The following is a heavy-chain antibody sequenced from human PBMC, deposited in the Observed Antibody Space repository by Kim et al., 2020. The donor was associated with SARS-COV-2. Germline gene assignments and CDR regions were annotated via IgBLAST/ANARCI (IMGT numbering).Heavy chain of an antibody. V-gene: IGHV4-34*01. CDR2: INHSGST. J-gene: IGHJ4*02. CDR3: ARTLDGDARDY. Sequence: SETLSLTCAVYGGSFSGYYWSWIRQPPGKGLEWIGEINHSGSTNYNPSLKSRVTISVDTSKNQFSLKLSSVTAADTAVYYCARTLDGDARDYWGQGTLVTVSS. CDR1: GGSFSGYY. D-gene: IGHD4-17*01.